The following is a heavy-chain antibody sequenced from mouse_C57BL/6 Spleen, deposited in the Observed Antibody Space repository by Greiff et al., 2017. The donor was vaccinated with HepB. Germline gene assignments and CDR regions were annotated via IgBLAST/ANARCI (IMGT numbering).Heavy chain of an antibody. Sequence: VKLQQPGAELVMPGASVKLSCKASGYTFTSYWMHWVKQRPGQGLEWIGEIDPSDSYTNYNQKFKGKSTLTVDKSSSTAYMQLSSLTSEDSAVYYCARKGTTVRDFDYWGQGTTLTVSS. D-gene: IGHD1-1*01. J-gene: IGHJ2*01. CDR1: GYTFTSYW. CDR2: IDPSDSYT. V-gene: IGHV1-69*01. CDR3: ARKGTTVRDFDY.